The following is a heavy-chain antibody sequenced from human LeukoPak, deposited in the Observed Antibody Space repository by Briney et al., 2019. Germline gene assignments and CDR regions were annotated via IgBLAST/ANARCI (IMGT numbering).Heavy chain of an antibody. Sequence: SETLSLTCTVSGGSISSYYWSWIRQPPGKGLEWIGYIYYSGSTNYNSSLKSRVTISVDTSKNQFSLKLSSVTAADTAVYYCARRTDYGSGSYDAFDIWGQGTMVTVSS. CDR3: ARRTDYGSGSYDAFDI. J-gene: IGHJ3*02. CDR1: GGSISSYY. CDR2: IYYSGST. D-gene: IGHD3-10*01. V-gene: IGHV4-59*08.